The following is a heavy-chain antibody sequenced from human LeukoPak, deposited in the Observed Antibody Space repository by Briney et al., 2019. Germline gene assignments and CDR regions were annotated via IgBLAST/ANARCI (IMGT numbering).Heavy chain of an antibody. CDR3: AKDWAPYCGGDCYFNY. J-gene: IGHJ4*02. CDR2: IKQDGSEK. V-gene: IGHV3-7*01. CDR1: GFTFSSYW. D-gene: IGHD2-21*02. Sequence: GGSLRLSCEASGFTFSSYWMSWVRQAPGKGLEWVANIKQDGSEKYYVDSVKGRFTISRDSSKNTLYLQMNSLRVEDTAVYYCAKDWAPYCGGDCYFNYWGQGTLVTVSS.